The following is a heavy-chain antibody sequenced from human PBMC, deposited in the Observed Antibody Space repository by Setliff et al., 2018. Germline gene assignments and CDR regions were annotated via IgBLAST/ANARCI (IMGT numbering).Heavy chain of an antibody. CDR1: GYSFTDYW. CDR3: ARRGERCFNWFDP. J-gene: IGHJ5*02. CDR2: IYPGNADT. V-gene: IGHV5-51*01. Sequence: PGESLKISCKGSGYSFTDYWIAWVRQTPGKGLEGMGTIYPGNADTRYSPSFQGQVTISTDTSINTAFLQWNNLKASDTAVYYCARRGERCFNWFDPWGQGTLVTVSS. D-gene: IGHD2-21*01.